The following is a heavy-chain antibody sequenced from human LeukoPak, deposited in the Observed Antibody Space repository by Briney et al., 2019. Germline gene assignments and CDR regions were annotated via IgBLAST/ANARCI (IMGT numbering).Heavy chain of an antibody. CDR1: GFTFTNYW. D-gene: IGHD4-11*01. CDR2: IKQDGSDK. V-gene: IGHV3-7*01. CDR3: AREQDSNYGSSSGSYFDY. J-gene: IGHJ4*02. Sequence: GGSLRLSCAASGFTFTNYWMSWVRQAPGKGLEWVANIKQDGSDKFYVDSVKGRFTISRDNAKNSLSLQMDNLRAEDTAVYYCAREQDSNYGSSSGSYFDYWGQGTLVTVSS.